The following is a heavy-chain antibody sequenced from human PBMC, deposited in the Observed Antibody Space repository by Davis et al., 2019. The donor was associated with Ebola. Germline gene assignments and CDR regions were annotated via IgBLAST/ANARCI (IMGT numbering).Heavy chain of an antibody. CDR3: ARLSSGWFRYFDY. J-gene: IGHJ4*02. V-gene: IGHV4-59*11. CDR1: GGSISSHY. D-gene: IGHD6-19*01. Sequence: GSLRLSCTVSGGSISSHYWTWIRQPPGKGLEWIGHIHYSGSTHYNPSLKSRVTTSVDTSKNQFSLSLSSVTAADTAVYYCARLSSGWFRYFDYWGQGTLVTVSS. CDR2: IHYSGST.